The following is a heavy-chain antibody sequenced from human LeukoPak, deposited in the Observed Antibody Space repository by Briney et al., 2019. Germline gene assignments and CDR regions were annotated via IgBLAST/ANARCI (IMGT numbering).Heavy chain of an antibody. V-gene: IGHV4-4*02. J-gene: IGHJ6*02. D-gene: IGHD5-12*01. Sequence: PSETLSLTCAVSGGSISSSNWWSWVRQPPGKGLEWIGEIYHGGSTNYNPSLKSRVTISVDKSKNQFSLKLSSVTAADTAVYYCARDRWLRNYYYGMDVWGQGTTVTVSS. CDR3: ARDRWLRNYYYGMDV. CDR2: IYHGGST. CDR1: GGSISSSNW.